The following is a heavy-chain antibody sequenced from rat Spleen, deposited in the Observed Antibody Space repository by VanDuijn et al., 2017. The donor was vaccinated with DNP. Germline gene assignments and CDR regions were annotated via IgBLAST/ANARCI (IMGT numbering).Heavy chain of an antibody. CDR1: GFTFSDYN. CDR2: ISYDGSST. Sequence: EVKLVESGGGLVQPGRSLKLSCAASGFTFSDYNMAWLRQAPRKGLEWVATISYDGSSTYHRDSVKGRFTISRDNAKSSLYLQMNSLRSEDTATYYCARHERTTGLGFDYWGQGVMVTVSS. J-gene: IGHJ2*01. CDR3: ARHERTTGLGFDY. D-gene: IGHD1-6*01. V-gene: IGHV5-7*01.